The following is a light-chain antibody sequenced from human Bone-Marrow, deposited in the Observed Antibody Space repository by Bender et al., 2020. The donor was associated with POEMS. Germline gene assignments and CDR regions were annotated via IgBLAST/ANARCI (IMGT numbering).Light chain of an antibody. J-gene: IGLJ2*01. V-gene: IGLV2-8*01. CDR1: SNDVGGYNS. CDR2: EVS. CDR3: SSYAGSNNVL. Sequence: QSVLTQPPSASGTPGQRVTISCTGTSNDVGGYNSVSWYHQHPGNAPKLMIYEVSKRPSGVPDRFSGSKSGNTASLTVSGLQAEDEADYYCSSYAGSNNVLFGGGTKLTAL.